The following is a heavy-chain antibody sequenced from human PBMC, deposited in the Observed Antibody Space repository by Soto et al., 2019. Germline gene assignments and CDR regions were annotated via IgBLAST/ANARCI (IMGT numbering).Heavy chain of an antibody. D-gene: IGHD3-3*01. CDR1: GYTFTSYA. V-gene: IGHV1-3*01. J-gene: IGHJ4*02. Sequence: QVQLVQSGAEVKKPGASVKVSCKASGYTFTSYAMHWVRQAPGQRLEWMGWINAGNGNTKYSQKFQGRVTITRDTSASTAYMELSSLRSEDTAVYYCARDMADYDFWSGYYYWGRGTLVTVSS. CDR3: ARDMADYDFWSGYYY. CDR2: INAGNGNT.